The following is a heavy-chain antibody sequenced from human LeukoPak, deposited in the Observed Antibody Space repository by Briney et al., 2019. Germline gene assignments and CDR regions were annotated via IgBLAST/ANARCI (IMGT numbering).Heavy chain of an antibody. CDR2: INDSGST. Sequence: PSETLSLTCAAYGGSFSGYYWSWIRQPPGKGLEWIGEINDSGSTNYNPSLKSRVTISVDTSKNQFSLKLSSVTAADTAVYNCVTGRGLWFGELSRAFDYWGQGTLVTVSS. D-gene: IGHD3-10*01. CDR3: VTGRGLWFGELSRAFDY. CDR1: GGSFSGYY. J-gene: IGHJ4*02. V-gene: IGHV4-34*01.